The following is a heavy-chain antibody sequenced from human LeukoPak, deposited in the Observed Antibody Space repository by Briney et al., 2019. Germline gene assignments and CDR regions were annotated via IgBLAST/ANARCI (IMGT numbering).Heavy chain of an antibody. J-gene: IGHJ4*02. D-gene: IGHD3-22*01. CDR3: ASDGGIDSSGYYRDY. Sequence: PGGSLRLSCAASGFTFSSYAMHWVRQAPGKGLEWVAVISYDGSNKYYADSVKGRFTISRDNSKNTLYLQMNSLRAEDTAVYYCASDGGIDSSGYYRDYWGQGTLVTVSS. CDR2: ISYDGSNK. V-gene: IGHV3-30-3*01. CDR1: GFTFSSYA.